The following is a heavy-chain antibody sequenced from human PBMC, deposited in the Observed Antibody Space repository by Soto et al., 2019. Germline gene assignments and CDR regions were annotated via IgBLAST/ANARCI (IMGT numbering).Heavy chain of an antibody. CDR3: ASAWSHYDFWSCYNGGSDGMDV. D-gene: IGHD3-3*01. J-gene: IGHJ6*02. V-gene: IGHV3-13*01. CDR1: GFTFSSYD. CDR2: IGTEGET. Sequence: GGSLRLSCSASGFTFSSYDMHWVRQATGKDLDRDSAIGTEGETYYPGSVKGQFTISRENAKDFLYLHMNSLRAGDTAVYYCASAWSHYDFWSCYNGGSDGMDVWGQGTTVTVSS.